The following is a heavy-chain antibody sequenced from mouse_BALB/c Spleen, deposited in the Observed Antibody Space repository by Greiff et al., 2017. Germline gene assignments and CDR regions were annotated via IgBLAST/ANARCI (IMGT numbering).Heavy chain of an antibody. V-gene: IGHV3-6*02. CDR2: ISYDGSN. J-gene: IGHJ3*01. Sequence: EVKLMESGPGLVKPSQSLSLTCSVTGYSITSGYYWNWIRQFPGNKLEWMGYISYDGSNNYNPSLKNRISITRDTSKNQFFLKLNSVTTEDTATYYCARVYYYGSREDWGQGTLVTVSA. D-gene: IGHD1-1*01. CDR3: ARVYYYGSRED. CDR1: GYSITSGYY.